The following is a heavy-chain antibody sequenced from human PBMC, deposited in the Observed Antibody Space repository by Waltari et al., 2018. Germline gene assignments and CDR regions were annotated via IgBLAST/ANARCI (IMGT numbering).Heavy chain of an antibody. D-gene: IGHD6-6*01. Sequence: QVQLVQSGAEVKKPGSSVKVSCKASGGTFSSYAISWVRQAPGQGLEGLGGLSPIFGPANYAQKFQGRVTITTDESTSTAYMELSSLRSEDTAVYYCARDRTGIAAWFDYWGQGTLVTVSS. CDR1: GGTFSSYA. J-gene: IGHJ4*02. CDR2: LSPIFGPA. V-gene: IGHV1-69*05. CDR3: ARDRTGIAAWFDY.